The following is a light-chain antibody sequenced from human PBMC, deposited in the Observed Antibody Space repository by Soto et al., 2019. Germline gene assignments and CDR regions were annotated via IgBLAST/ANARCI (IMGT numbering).Light chain of an antibody. CDR2: GAS. J-gene: IGKJ1*01. Sequence: TVFTXSPGPPPLSRVQRATPAGRASQSVSNNYLAWYQQKPGQAPRLLIYGASNRATGIPDRFSGSGSGTDFTLTISRLEPEDFAVYYCLQYGSSGTFGQGSMV. V-gene: IGKV3-20*01. CDR3: LQYGSSGT. CDR1: QSVSNNY.